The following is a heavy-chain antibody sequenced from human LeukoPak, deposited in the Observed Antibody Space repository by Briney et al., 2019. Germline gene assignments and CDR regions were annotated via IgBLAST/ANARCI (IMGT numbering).Heavy chain of an antibody. V-gene: IGHV1-8*01. D-gene: IGHD3-10*01. Sequence: ASVKVSCRASGYSITSYDINWVRQAAGQGLEWVGWMNSNSGNTGYARKLQGRVTLTRDTSINTAYMEVNSLTSEDTAVYYCARGGALVRGVAILYGMDVWGQGTTVTVSS. CDR3: ARGGALVRGVAILYGMDV. CDR2: MNSNSGNT. J-gene: IGHJ6*02. CDR1: GYSITSYD.